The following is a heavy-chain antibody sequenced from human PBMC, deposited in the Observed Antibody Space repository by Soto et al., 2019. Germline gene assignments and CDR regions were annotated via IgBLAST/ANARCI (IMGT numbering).Heavy chain of an antibody. D-gene: IGHD2-8*01. CDR1: GFTFSSHA. V-gene: IGHV3-23*01. J-gene: IGHJ4*02. CDR3: AKEIFAAAYAATSAFDL. Sequence: GGSLTLSCAASGFTFSSHAMGWLRQAPGTEPEWVAFVDDSGADTSYADSVKGRFTIARDNSENSLFLHMNSLRAEDSGRYFCAKEIFAAAYAATSAFDLWGQGTLVTVSS. CDR2: VDDSGADT.